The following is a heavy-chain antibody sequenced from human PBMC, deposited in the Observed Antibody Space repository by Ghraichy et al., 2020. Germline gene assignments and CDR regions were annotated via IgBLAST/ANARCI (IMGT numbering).Heavy chain of an antibody. CDR3: ASSSSGYDYMDV. Sequence: GESLNISCAASGFTFSDYYMNWIRHAPGKGLEWVSYISSSSSYTTYADSVKGRFTISRDNAKNSLYLQMNSLRAEDTAVYYCASSSSGYDYMDVWGKGTTVTVSS. J-gene: IGHJ6*04. D-gene: IGHD5-12*01. V-gene: IGHV3-11*03. CDR1: GFTFSDYY. CDR2: ISSSSSYT.